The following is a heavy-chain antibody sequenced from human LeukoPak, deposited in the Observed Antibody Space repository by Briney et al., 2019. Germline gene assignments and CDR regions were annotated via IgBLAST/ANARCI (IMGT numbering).Heavy chain of an antibody. D-gene: IGHD2-2*01. V-gene: IGHV3-33*01. J-gene: IGHJ6*02. CDR3: ARDCSSTSCYPYYGMDV. CDR1: GFTFSSYG. CDR2: IWYDGSNK. Sequence: GGSLRLSCAASGFTFSSYGMHWVRQAPGKGLEWVALIWYDGSNKYYADSVKGRLTISRDNSKNTLYLQMNSLRAEDTAVYYCARDCSSTSCYPYYGMDVWGQGTTVTVSS.